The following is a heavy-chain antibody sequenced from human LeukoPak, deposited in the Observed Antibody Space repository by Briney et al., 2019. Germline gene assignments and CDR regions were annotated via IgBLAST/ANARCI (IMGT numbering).Heavy chain of an antibody. J-gene: IGHJ2*01. D-gene: IGHD2-21*02. CDR3: ARDTRCGGDCSLWYFDL. V-gene: IGHV4-59*01. CDR2: IYYSGST. CDR1: GGSISSYY. Sequence: SETLSLTCTVSGGSISSYYWSWIRQPPGKGLEWIGYIYYSGSTNYNPSLKSRVTISVDTSKNQFSLKLSSVTAADTAVYYCARDTRCGGDCSLWYFDLWGRGTLVNVSS.